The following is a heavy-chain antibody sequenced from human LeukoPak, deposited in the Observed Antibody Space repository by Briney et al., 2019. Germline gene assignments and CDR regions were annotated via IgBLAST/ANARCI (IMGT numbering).Heavy chain of an antibody. Sequence: SGTLSLTCAVYGGSFSGYYWSWIRQPPGKGLEWIGEINHSGSTNYNPSLKSRVTISVDTSKNQFSLKLSSVTAADTAVYYCARTGSGWYRPFDPWGQGTLVTVSS. J-gene: IGHJ5*02. CDR2: INHSGST. D-gene: IGHD6-19*01. CDR3: ARTGSGWYRPFDP. V-gene: IGHV4-34*01. CDR1: GGSFSGYY.